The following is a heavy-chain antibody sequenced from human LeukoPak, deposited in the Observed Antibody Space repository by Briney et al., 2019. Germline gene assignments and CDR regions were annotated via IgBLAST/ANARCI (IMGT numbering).Heavy chain of an antibody. V-gene: IGHV4-34*01. CDR1: GGSFSGYY. D-gene: IGHD3-3*01. CDR3: ARSSQLEWLLSDAFDI. Sequence: SETLSLTCAVYGGSFSGYYWSWIRQPPGKGLEWIGEINHSGSTNYNPSLKSRVTISVDTSKNQFSLKLSSVTAADTAVYYCARSSQLEWLLSDAFDIWGQGTMVTVSS. CDR2: INHSGST. J-gene: IGHJ3*02.